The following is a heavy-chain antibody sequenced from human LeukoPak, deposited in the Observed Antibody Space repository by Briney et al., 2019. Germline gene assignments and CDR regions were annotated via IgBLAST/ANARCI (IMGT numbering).Heavy chain of an antibody. J-gene: IGHJ4*02. CDR3: ATGGIYYDSSGYLFDY. CDR2: FDPEDGET. Sequence: GASVKVSCKVSGYTLTELSMHWVRQAPGKGLEWRGRFDPEDGETIYAQKFQGRVTMTEDTSTDTAYMELSSLRSEDTAVYYCATGGIYYDSSGYLFDYWGQGTLVTVSS. CDR1: GYTLTELS. D-gene: IGHD3-22*01. V-gene: IGHV1-24*01.